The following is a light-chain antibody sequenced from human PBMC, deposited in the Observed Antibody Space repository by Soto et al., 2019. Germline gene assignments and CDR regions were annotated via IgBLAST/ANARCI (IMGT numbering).Light chain of an antibody. Sequence: QSALTQPRSVSGSPGQSVTISCTGSNSDVGAYNSVSWYQQHPGKAPTPIIYDVNKRPSGVPDRFSGSKSGNTASLTISGLQAEDEVDYYCCSYAGDYTLVFGGGTKLTVL. CDR3: CSYAGDYTLV. V-gene: IGLV2-11*01. CDR1: NSDVGAYNS. CDR2: DVN. J-gene: IGLJ2*01.